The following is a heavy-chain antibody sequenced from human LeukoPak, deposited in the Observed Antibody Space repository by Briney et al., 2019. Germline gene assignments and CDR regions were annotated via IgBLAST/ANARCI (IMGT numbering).Heavy chain of an antibody. CDR1: GFTFSSNW. Sequence: GGSLRLSCAASGFTFSSNWMSWVRQAPGKGLEWVGNIQPDGSEQYPVDSVKGRFTISRDNAKNSLYLQMNSPRAEDTALYYCAKGGYDLDYYFDYWGQGILVTVSS. CDR3: AKGGYDLDYYFDY. V-gene: IGHV3-7*03. D-gene: IGHD2-2*01. J-gene: IGHJ4*02. CDR2: IQPDGSEQ.